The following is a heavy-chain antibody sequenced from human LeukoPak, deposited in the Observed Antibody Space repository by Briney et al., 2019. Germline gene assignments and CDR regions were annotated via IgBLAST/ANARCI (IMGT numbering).Heavy chain of an antibody. CDR2: IYYSGST. CDR3: AREAAMVRYSTNWFDP. D-gene: IGHD5-18*01. Sequence: SETLSLTCTVSGGSISSSSYYWGWIRQPPGKGLEGIGSIYYSGSTYYNPSLKSRVTISVDTSKNQFSMKLSSVTAADTAVYYCAREAAMVRYSTNWFDPWGQGTLVTVSS. CDR1: GGSISSSSYY. V-gene: IGHV4-39*07. J-gene: IGHJ5*02.